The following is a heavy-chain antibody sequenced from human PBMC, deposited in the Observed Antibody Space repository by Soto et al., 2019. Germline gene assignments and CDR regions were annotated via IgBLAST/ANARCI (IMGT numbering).Heavy chain of an antibody. CDR3: ARDGNGATMDAFDI. Sequence: GGSLRLSCVASGFTFRNYAMTWVRQAPGKGLEWVSGLSGNGISTYYADSVKGRFTISRDNSKNTLYLQMNSLRAEDTAVYYCARDGNGATMDAFDIWGQGTMVTVSS. V-gene: IGHV3-23*01. CDR2: LSGNGIST. J-gene: IGHJ3*02. D-gene: IGHD5-12*01. CDR1: GFTFRNYA.